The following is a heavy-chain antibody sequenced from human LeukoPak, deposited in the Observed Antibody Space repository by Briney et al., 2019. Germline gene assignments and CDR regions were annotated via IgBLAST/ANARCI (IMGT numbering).Heavy chain of an antibody. D-gene: IGHD6-19*01. CDR2: IYYSGST. V-gene: IGHV4-39*07. CDR1: GGSISSSSYY. J-gene: IGHJ4*02. Sequence: PSETLSLTCTVSGGSISSSSYYWGWIRQPPGKGLEWIGSIYYSGSTYYNPSLKGRVTISVDTSKNQLSLKLSSVTAADTAVYYCARALMVAGTPFDYWGQGTLVTVSS. CDR3: ARALMVAGTPFDY.